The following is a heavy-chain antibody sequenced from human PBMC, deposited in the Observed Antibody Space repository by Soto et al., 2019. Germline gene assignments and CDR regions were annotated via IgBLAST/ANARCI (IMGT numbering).Heavy chain of an antibody. Sequence: ASVKVACKASGYTFTGYYMHWVRQAPGQGLEWMGWINPNSGGTNYAQKFQGRVTMTRDASISTASMELSRLRSDDTAVYYCARDPYDSSGYFVDYWGQGTLVTVSS. J-gene: IGHJ4*02. CDR2: INPNSGGT. D-gene: IGHD3-22*01. CDR1: GYTFTGYY. CDR3: ARDPYDSSGYFVDY. V-gene: IGHV1-2*02.